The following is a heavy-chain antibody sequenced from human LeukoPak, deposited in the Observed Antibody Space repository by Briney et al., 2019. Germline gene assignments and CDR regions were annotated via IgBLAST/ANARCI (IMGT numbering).Heavy chain of an antibody. D-gene: IGHD3-22*01. J-gene: IGHJ4*02. CDR3: AKVPSAFGWLLPLDY. CDR2: ISYDGSNK. CDR1: GFTFSSYG. Sequence: PGGSLRLSCAASGFTFSSYGMHWVRQAPGKGLEWVAVISYDGSNKYYADSVKGRFTISRDNSKNTLYLQMNSLRAEDTAVYYCAKVPSAFGWLLPLDYWAQGTLVTVSS. V-gene: IGHV3-30*18.